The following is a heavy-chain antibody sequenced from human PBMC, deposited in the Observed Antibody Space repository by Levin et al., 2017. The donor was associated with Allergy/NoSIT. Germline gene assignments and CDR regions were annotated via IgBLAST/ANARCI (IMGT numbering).Heavy chain of an antibody. CDR2: IYYSRTT. CDR3: ERHLGGNYCGLDV. Sequence: SETLSLTCTVSGGSISGYYWSWIRQPPGKGLEWVGYIYYSRTTSYNPSLKSRATISGDMSKNQFSLKMSSVTAADTAAYYCERHLGGNYCGLDVWGQGTTVTVSS. CDR1: GGSISGYY. J-gene: IGHJ6*02. V-gene: IGHV4-59*08.